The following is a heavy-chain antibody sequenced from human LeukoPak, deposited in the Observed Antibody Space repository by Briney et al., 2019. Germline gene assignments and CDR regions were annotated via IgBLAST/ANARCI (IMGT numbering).Heavy chain of an antibody. Sequence: PGGSLRLSCVASGFTFSGYGMYWVRQAPGKGLEWGALISYDGSNKDYADSVRDRFTISRDNSKNMLYLQMNSLRPEDTAVYYCAREGYYYDSSGPQPHDAFDIWGQGTMVTVSS. CDR3: AREGYYYDSSGPQPHDAFDI. CDR2: ISYDGSNK. CDR1: GFTFSGYG. V-gene: IGHV3-30*03. J-gene: IGHJ3*02. D-gene: IGHD3-22*01.